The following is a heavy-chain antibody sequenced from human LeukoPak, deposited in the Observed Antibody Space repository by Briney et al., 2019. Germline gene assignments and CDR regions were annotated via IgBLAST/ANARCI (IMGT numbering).Heavy chain of an antibody. CDR3: ARDDGYCSSTSCPHNPYYYYGMDV. CDR1: GFTFSSYG. D-gene: IGHD2-2*03. Sequence: GGSLRLSCAASGFTFSSYGMHWVRQAPGKGREWVAVIWYDGSNKYYADSVKGRFTISRDNSKNTLDLQMNSLRAEDTAVYYCARDDGYCSSTSCPHNPYYYYGMDVWGQGTTVTVSS. J-gene: IGHJ6*02. V-gene: IGHV3-33*01. CDR2: IWYDGSNK.